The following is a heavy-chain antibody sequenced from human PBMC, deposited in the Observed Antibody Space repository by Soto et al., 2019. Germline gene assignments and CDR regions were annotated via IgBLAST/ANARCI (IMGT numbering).Heavy chain of an antibody. D-gene: IGHD1-20*01. CDR2: INHTGGT. J-gene: IGHJ5*02. V-gene: IGHV4-34*01. Sequence: PSETLSLTCAVYGGSVNGYYSNWIRQPPGKGLEWIGEINHTGGTHYNLSLKSRVTMSVVTSKTQFSLRLSSLTPADTPINYCVIRITVFGLLIPPLYPWGQGTQVTVSS. CDR3: VIRITVFGLLIPPLYP. CDR1: GGSVNGYY.